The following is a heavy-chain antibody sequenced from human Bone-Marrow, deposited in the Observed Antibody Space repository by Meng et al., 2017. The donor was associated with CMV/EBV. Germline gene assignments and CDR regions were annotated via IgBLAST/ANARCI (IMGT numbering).Heavy chain of an antibody. CDR1: GGSISSYY. CDR2: IYYSGST. D-gene: IGHD3-3*01. Sequence: GSLRLSCAVSGGSISSYYWSWIRQSPGKGLEWIGYIYYSGSTNYNPSLKTRVTISVDTSKNQFSLKLSSVTAADTAVYYCARRGWSYFDYWGQGTLVTVSS. V-gene: IGHV4-59*01. J-gene: IGHJ4*02. CDR3: ARRGWSYFDY.